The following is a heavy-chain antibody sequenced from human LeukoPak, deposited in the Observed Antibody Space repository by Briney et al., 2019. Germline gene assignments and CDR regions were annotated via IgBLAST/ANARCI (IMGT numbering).Heavy chain of an antibody. V-gene: IGHV4-59*08. CDR1: GDSINVYY. D-gene: IGHD6-13*01. Sequence: TSETLSLTCTVSGDSINVYYWSWIRQPPGKGLEWIGYISYSGSTNCNPSLKSRVTISLDTSKNQIYLKLNSVTAADTAVYYCARHGIDGIAAAGTWFDPWGQGTLVTVSS. CDR2: ISYSGST. J-gene: IGHJ5*02. CDR3: ARHGIDGIAAAGTWFDP.